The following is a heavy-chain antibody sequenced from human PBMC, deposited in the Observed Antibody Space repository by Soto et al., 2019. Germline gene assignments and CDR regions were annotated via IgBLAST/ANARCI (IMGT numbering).Heavy chain of an antibody. J-gene: IGHJ4*02. D-gene: IGHD3-10*01. CDR1: GGSISSYY. CDR3: ARGRFGTDY. CDR2: IYYSGST. Sequence: SETLSLTCTVSGGSISSYYWSWIRQPPGKGLEWIGYIYYSGSTNYNPSLKSRVTISVDTSKNQFSLKLSSVTAADTAVYYCARGRFGTDYWGQGTLVTVSS. V-gene: IGHV4-59*12.